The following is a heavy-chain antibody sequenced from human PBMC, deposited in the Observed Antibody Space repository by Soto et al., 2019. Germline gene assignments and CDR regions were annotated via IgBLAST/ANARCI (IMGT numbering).Heavy chain of an antibody. Sequence: VKVSCKASGYTFTSYYMHWVRQAPGQGLEWMGIINPSGGSTSYAQKFQGRVTMTRDTSTSTVYMELSSLRSEDTAVYYCARVAGYCSRGSCYDHLQHWGQGTLVTVS. CDR1: GYTFTSYY. CDR3: ARVAGYCSRGSCYDHLQH. V-gene: IGHV1-46*03. D-gene: IGHD2-15*01. CDR2: INPSGGST. J-gene: IGHJ1*01.